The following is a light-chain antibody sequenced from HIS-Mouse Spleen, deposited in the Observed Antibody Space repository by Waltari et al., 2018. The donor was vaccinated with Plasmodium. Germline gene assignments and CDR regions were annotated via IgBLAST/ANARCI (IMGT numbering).Light chain of an antibody. CDR1: PSVSSN. CDR3: QQYNNWSFT. CDR2: GAS. J-gene: IGKJ3*01. Sequence: EIVMTQPPATLSVSPGARAPPSCRASPSVSSNLAWYQQKPGQAPRLLIYGASTMATGIPARFSGSGSGTEFTLTISSLQSEDFAVYYCQQYNNWSFTFGPGTKVDIK. V-gene: IGKV3-15*01.